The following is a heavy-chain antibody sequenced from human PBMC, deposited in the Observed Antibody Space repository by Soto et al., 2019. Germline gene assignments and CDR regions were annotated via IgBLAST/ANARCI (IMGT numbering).Heavy chain of an antibody. D-gene: IGHD6-19*01. CDR1: GFTFSSYA. V-gene: IGHV3-23*01. CDR3: APGYRAPDDQWLVPTIFDY. J-gene: IGHJ4*02. Sequence: GGSLRLSCAASGFTFSSYAMSWVRQAPGKGLEWVSAISGSGGSTYYADSVKGRFTISRDNSKNTLYLQMNSLRAEDTAVYYCAPGYRAPDDQWLVPTIFDYWGQGTLVTVSS. CDR2: ISGSGGST.